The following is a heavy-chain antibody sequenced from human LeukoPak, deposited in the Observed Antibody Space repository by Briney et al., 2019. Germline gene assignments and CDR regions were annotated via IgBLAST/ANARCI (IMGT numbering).Heavy chain of an antibody. V-gene: IGHV1-69*13. Sequence: GASVKVSCKASGGTFRSYAIRWVRQGPGEGLEWMGGIFPIFGTANYAQTFQGRVTITSAESTSTAYMELSSLRSEDTAEYYCARESSYHGCFDYWGQGTLVTVSA. D-gene: IGHD3-10*01. CDR3: ARESSYHGCFDY. CDR1: GGTFRSYA. J-gene: IGHJ4*02. CDR2: IFPIFGTA.